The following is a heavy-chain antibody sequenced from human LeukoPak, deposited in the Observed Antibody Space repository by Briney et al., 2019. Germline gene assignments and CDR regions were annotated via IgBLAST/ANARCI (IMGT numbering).Heavy chain of an antibody. CDR3: ARGVPSRGDDY. Sequence: NPSETLSLTCTVSGGSISSYYWSWIRQPPGKGLEWIGYIYYSGSTSYNPSLKSRVTISVDTSKNQFSLELSSVTAADTAVYYCARGVPSRGDDYWGQGTLVTVSS. CDR1: GGSISSYY. CDR2: IYYSGST. J-gene: IGHJ4*02. D-gene: IGHD3-10*01. V-gene: IGHV4-59*01.